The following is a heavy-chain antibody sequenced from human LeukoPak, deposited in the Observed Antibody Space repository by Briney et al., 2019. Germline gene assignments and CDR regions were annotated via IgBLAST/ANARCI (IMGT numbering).Heavy chain of an antibody. V-gene: IGHV4-39*01. CDR2: IHYSGST. CDR3: ARLKTVRFLEWLFDF. D-gene: IGHD3-3*01. CDR1: GASISSNTYY. Sequence: SETLSLTCTVSGASISSNTYYWGWIRQPPGEGLQWIGNIHYSGSTYYNPSLKSRVTISVDSSKNQFSLRLNSVTAADTAVYSCARLKTVRFLEWLFDFWGQGTLVTVSS. J-gene: IGHJ4*02.